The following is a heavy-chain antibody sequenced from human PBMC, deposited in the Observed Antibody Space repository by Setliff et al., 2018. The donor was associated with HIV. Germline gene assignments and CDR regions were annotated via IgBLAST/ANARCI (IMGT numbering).Heavy chain of an antibody. Sequence: GGSLRLSCAASGFTFSNYEMNWVRQAPGKGLEWVSYISSSGTTIYYADSVKGRFTISRDNAKNSLYLQMNSLRAEDTAVYYCARPNYYDSSGSFDSWGQGTPVTVSS. CDR3: ARPNYYDSSGSFDS. J-gene: IGHJ4*02. CDR1: GFTFSNYE. D-gene: IGHD3-22*01. CDR2: ISSSGTTI. V-gene: IGHV3-48*03.